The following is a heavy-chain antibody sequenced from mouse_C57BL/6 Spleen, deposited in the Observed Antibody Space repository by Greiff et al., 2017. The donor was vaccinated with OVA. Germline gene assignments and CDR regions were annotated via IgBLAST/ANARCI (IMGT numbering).Heavy chain of an antibody. CDR2: INYDGSST. J-gene: IGHJ1*03. CDR3: ARIPYYSCCSNWYFDV. D-gene: IGHD1-1*01. V-gene: IGHV5-16*01. Sequence: EVQLVESEGGLVQPGSSMKLSCTASGFTFSDYYMAWVRQVPEKGLEWVANINYDGSSTYYLDYLKSRFIISRDNAKNILYLQMSSLKSEDTATSYCARIPYYSCCSNWYFDVWGTGTTVTVSS. CDR1: GFTFSDYY.